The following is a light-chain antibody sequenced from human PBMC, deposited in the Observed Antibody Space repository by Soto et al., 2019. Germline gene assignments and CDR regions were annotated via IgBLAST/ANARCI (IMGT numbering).Light chain of an antibody. CDR1: SSNLGTNY. Sequence: QSVLTQPPSASGTPGQRVAISCSGSSSNLGTNYVYWYQQFPGTAPKLLIYRNNQRPSGVPDRFSGSKSGTSASLAISGLRSEDEADYYCAAWDDSLRGVVFGGGTKLTVL. J-gene: IGLJ3*02. CDR3: AAWDDSLRGVV. V-gene: IGLV1-47*01. CDR2: RNN.